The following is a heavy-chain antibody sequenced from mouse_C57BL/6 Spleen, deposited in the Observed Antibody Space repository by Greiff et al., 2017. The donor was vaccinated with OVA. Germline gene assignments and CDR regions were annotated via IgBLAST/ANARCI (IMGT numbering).Heavy chain of an antibody. CDR2: IDPEDGDT. D-gene: IGHD1-1*01. J-gene: IGHJ2*01. CDR3: TVTTVVATDY. CDR1: GFNIKDYY. Sequence: VQLQQSGAELVRPGASVKLSCTASGFNIKDYYMHWVKQRPEQGLEWIGRIDPEDGDTEYAPKFQGKATMTADTSSHTAYLQLSSLTSEDTAVYYCTVTTVVATDYWGQGTTLTVSS. V-gene: IGHV14-1*01.